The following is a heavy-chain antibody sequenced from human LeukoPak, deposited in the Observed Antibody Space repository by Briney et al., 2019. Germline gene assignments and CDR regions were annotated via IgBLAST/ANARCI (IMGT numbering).Heavy chain of an antibody. CDR3: AKDMDSSSWPFLPFDY. V-gene: IGHV3-30*02. Sequence: AGGSLRLSCAASGFTFSSYGMHWVRQAPGKGLEWVAFIRYDGSNKYYADSVKGRFTISRDNSKNTLYLQMSSLRAEDTAVYYCAKDMDSSSWPFLPFDYWGQGTLVTVSS. CDR2: IRYDGSNK. D-gene: IGHD6-13*01. J-gene: IGHJ4*02. CDR1: GFTFSSYG.